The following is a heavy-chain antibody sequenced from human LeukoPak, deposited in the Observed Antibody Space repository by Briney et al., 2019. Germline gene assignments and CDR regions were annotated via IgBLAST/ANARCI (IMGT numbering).Heavy chain of an antibody. D-gene: IGHD3-22*01. Sequence: GGSLRLSCAASGFTFSNYAMSWVRQAPGKGLEWVPGIGGSGDSTYYADSVKGRFTISRDNSKNTLYLHMNSLRAEDTAVYYCAKSRARREGSSGSIDSWGQGTLVTVSS. J-gene: IGHJ4*02. CDR3: AKSRARREGSSGSIDS. V-gene: IGHV3-23*01. CDR2: IGGSGDST. CDR1: GFTFSNYA.